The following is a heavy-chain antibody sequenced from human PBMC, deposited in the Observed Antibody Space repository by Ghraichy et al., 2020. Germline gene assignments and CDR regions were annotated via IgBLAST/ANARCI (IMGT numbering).Heavy chain of an antibody. CDR2: IDTAGDT. CDR3: ARAMWLGGYYFDY. J-gene: IGHJ4*02. D-gene: IGHD6-19*01. CDR1: GFTFSSYD. Sequence: GGSLRLSCGGSGFTFSSYDLHWVRQGSGKGLEWVSGIDTAGDTYYPGSVKGRFTVSRDNANNSLYLQMNSLRAGDTAVYYCARAMWLGGYYFDYWGRGTLVAVSS. V-gene: IGHV3-13*01.